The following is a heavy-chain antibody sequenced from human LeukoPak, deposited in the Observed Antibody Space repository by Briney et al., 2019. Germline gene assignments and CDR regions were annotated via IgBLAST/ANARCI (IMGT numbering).Heavy chain of an antibody. CDR2: INHSGST. D-gene: IGHD2-15*01. J-gene: IGHJ1*01. CDR1: GGSFSGYY. Sequence: PSETLSLTCAVYGGSFSGYYWSWIRQPPGKGLEWIGEINHSGSTNYNPSLKSRVTISVDTSKNQFSLKLSSVTAADTAVYYCARGQRNCSGGSCYSRAEYFQHWGQGTLVTVSS. CDR3: ARGQRNCSGGSCYSRAEYFQH. V-gene: IGHV4-34*01.